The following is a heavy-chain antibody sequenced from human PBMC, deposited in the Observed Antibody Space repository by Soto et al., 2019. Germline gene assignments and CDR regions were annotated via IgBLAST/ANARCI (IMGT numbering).Heavy chain of an antibody. J-gene: IGHJ6*02. Sequence: GASVKVSCKASGYTFTSYYMHWVRQAPGQGLEWMGIINPSGGSTSYAQKFQGRVTMTRDTSTSTVYIELSSLRSEDTAVYYCARGCRDIVVVVAATSVNYYYYGMDVWGQGTTVTVSS. D-gene: IGHD2-15*01. V-gene: IGHV1-46*01. CDR2: INPSGGST. CDR3: ARGCRDIVVVVAATSVNYYYYGMDV. CDR1: GYTFTSYY.